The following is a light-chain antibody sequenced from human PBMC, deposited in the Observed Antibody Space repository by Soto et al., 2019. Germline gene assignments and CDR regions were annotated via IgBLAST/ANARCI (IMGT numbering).Light chain of an antibody. CDR2: DVS. J-gene: IGLJ1*01. V-gene: IGLV2-14*03. CDR1: SSDIGFSNY. Sequence: QSVLTQPASVSGSPGQSITMSCTGTSSDIGFSNYVSWYQQHPGKAPKLMIFDVSNRPSGVSNRFSGSKSGNTASLTISGLQSEDEADYYCSSYASSDTDVFGTGTKLTVL. CDR3: SSYASSDTDV.